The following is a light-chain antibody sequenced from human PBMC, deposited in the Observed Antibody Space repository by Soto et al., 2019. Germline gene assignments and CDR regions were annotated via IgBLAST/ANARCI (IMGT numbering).Light chain of an antibody. CDR3: QQYSSSSRT. J-gene: IGKJ1*01. CDR2: KAS. V-gene: IGKV1-5*03. CDR1: QTISSW. Sequence: DIQMTQSPSTLSASVGDRVTITCRASQTISSWLAWYQQKPGKAPKILIYKASSLAGGVPSRFSGSGSGTEFTLTISSLQPDDFSTYFCQQYSSSSRTFGQGTKVDIK.